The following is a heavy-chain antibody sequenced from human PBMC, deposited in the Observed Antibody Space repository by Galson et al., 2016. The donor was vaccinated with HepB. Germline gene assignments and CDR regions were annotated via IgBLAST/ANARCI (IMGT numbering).Heavy chain of an antibody. V-gene: IGHV1-18*01. CDR3: ARDSTARNFDY. D-gene: IGHD5-18*01. Sequence: SVKVSCKASGYTFRSYSINWVRQAPGQGLEWMGFISPYNGKTNCAQKFQGTVTMTTDTSTSTVYMALRSLRSDDTAVYYCARDSTARNFDYWGQGTLVTVSS. J-gene: IGHJ4*02. CDR1: GYTFRSYS. CDR2: ISPYNGKT.